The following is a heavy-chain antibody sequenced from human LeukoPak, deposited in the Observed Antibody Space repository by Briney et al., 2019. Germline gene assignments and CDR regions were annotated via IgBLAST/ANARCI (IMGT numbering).Heavy chain of an antibody. Sequence: PGGSLRLSCAASGFTFSSYAKRWVRQAPGKGLEWVSDISGSDGSRYYADSVKGRFTISRDNSRNTVYLQMNSLRFEDTAVYYCARAPSPGNYPDYWGQGTQVTVSS. CDR1: GFTFSSYA. J-gene: IGHJ4*02. V-gene: IGHV3-23*01. CDR2: ISGSDGSR. CDR3: ARAPSPGNYPDY.